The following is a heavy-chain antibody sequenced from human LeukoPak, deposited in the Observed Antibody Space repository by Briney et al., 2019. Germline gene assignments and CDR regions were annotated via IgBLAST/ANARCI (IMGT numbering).Heavy chain of an antibody. CDR1: GDSVSSNTAA. J-gene: IGHJ5*01. CDR3: ARDPSDDQGFDC. D-gene: IGHD3-3*01. Sequence: ASQTISLTCAISGDSVSSNTAAWYWIRQSPSIGLEWLGRSYYRSKWPYEYAESVRSRITINVDTSKNQFSLHLTSVTPEDTAVYYCARDPSDDQGFDCWGQGTLVTVSS. V-gene: IGHV6-1*01. CDR2: SYYRSKWPY.